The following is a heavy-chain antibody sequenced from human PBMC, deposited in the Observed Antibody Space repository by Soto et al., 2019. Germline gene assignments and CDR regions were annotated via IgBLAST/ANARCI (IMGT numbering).Heavy chain of an antibody. D-gene: IGHD6-13*01. V-gene: IGHV1-18*01. CDR2: ISAYNGNT. J-gene: IGHJ4*02. CDR1: GYTFTSYG. CDR3: ARDRVLAAAGLKDFDY. Sequence: ASVKVSCKASGYTFTSYGISWVRQAPGQGLEWMGWISAYNGNTNYAQKLQGRVTMTTDTSTSTAYMELRSLRSDDTAVYYCARDRVLAAAGLKDFDYWGQGTLVTVSS.